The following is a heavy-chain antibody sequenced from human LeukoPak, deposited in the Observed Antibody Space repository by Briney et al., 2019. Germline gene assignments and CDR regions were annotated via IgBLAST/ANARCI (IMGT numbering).Heavy chain of an antibody. CDR2: INHSGST. D-gene: IGHD3-10*01. CDR1: GGSFSGFY. V-gene: IGHV4-34*01. CDR3: ARGQRRITMVRGVKGPFDY. Sequence: PSETLSLTCAVYGGSFSGFYWSWIRQPPGKGLEWIGEINHSGSTNYNPSLKSRVTISVDTSKNQFSLKLSSVTAADTAVYYCARGQRRITMVRGVKGPFDYWGQGTLVTVSS. J-gene: IGHJ4*02.